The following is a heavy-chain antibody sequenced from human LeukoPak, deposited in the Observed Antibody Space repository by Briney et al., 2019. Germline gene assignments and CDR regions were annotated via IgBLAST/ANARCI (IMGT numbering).Heavy chain of an antibody. CDR2: IDRSGST. V-gene: IGHV4-34*01. J-gene: IGHJ4*02. CDR3: ARGYGSGSYWSY. D-gene: IGHD3-10*01. CDR1: GASFSGYY. Sequence: PSETLSLTCAVYGASFSGYYWSWSRQPPGKGLEWIGEIDRSGSTSYNPSLKSRVTISVDTSKNQFSLRLNSVTAADTAVYFCARGYGSGSYWSYWGQGTLVTVSS.